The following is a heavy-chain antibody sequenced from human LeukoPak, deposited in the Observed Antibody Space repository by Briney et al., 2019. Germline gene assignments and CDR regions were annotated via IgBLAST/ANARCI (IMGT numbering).Heavy chain of an antibody. Sequence: GGSLRLSCPAPGFTFSRYVMSWVRQAPGKGLEWVSAISGSGGDTYYADSVKGRFTISRDNSKNTLYLQMNRLRAGDTAVYYCAKEYSSGWYVIDYWGQGTLVTVSS. CDR2: ISGSGGDT. D-gene: IGHD6-19*01. CDR3: AKEYSSGWYVIDY. J-gene: IGHJ4*02. CDR1: GFTFSRYV. V-gene: IGHV3-23*01.